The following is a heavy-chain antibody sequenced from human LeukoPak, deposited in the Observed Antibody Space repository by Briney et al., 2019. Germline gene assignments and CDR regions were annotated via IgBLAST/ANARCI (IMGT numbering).Heavy chain of an antibody. Sequence: GGSLRLSCAASGFTFPNYVMSWVRQAPGKGLEWVSGISGTGGDTYYADSVKGRFSISRDNSKNTLYLQMNSLRPEDTAVYYCAKDYIVSSSPIYYFDYWGQGTLVTVSS. D-gene: IGHD6-6*01. CDR2: ISGTGGDT. CDR1: GFTFPNYV. J-gene: IGHJ4*02. V-gene: IGHV3-23*01. CDR3: AKDYIVSSSPIYYFDY.